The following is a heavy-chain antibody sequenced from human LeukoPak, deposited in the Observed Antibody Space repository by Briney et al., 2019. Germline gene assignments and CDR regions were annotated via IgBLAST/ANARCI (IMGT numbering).Heavy chain of an antibody. V-gene: IGHV3-21*01. D-gene: IGHD4-23*01. CDR2: ISNSRTNI. Sequence: GGSLRLSCAASGFTFSSYSMNWVRQAPGKGLEWVSSISNSRTNINYADSVKGRFTISRDNAKNSLYLQMNNLRAEDTAVYYCASERIGGHYYFDYWGRGTRLSVSS. CDR1: GFTFSSYS. CDR3: ASERIGGHYYFDY. J-gene: IGHJ4*02.